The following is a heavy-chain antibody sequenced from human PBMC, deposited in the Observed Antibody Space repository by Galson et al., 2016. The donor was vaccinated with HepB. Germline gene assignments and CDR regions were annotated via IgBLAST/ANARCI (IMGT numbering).Heavy chain of an antibody. CDR2: ISATGGST. J-gene: IGHJ3*01. CDR1: GFTFTSYT. Sequence: SLRLSCAASGFTFTSYTMSWVRLAPGRGLEWVSTISATGGSTFYADSVKGRFIISRDDSENTLYLQVNSLGAEDTAAYFCAKGKSPYYADYASPFDVWGLGTMVTVSS. D-gene: IGHD4-17*01. V-gene: IGHV3-23*01. CDR3: AKGKSPYYADYASPFDV.